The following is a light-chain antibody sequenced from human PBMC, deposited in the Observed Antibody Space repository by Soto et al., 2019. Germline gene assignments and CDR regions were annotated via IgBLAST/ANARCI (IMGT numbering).Light chain of an antibody. CDR2: DAS. Sequence: EFVLTQSPSTLSFSPGGSATLSCRASQNVDNYLAWYQQKPGQAPRLLIYDASNRATGIPARFSGGGSGTAFTLTISSLEPEDSAVYYCQQCSFWPRITSGQRTRLEI. CDR3: QQCSFWPRIT. J-gene: IGKJ5*01. CDR1: QNVDNY. V-gene: IGKV3-11*01.